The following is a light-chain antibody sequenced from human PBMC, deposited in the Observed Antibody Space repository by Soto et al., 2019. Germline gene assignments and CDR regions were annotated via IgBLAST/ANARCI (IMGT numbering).Light chain of an antibody. CDR2: DAS. J-gene: IGKJ1*01. CDR3: QQYNTWPRT. Sequence: EIVLTQSPGTLSLSPGERATLSCRASQSLSSSSLAWYQQKPGQAPRLLIYDASSRATGIPDRFSGGGSGTEFTLTISSLQSEDFAIYFCQQYNTWPRTFGQGTKVDIK. V-gene: IGKV3-20*01. CDR1: QSLSSSS.